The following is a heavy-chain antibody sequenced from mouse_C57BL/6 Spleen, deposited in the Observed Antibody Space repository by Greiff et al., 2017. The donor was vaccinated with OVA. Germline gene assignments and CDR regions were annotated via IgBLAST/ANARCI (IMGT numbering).Heavy chain of an antibody. CDR2: IDPENGDT. Sequence: EVKLQESGAELVRPGASVKLSCTASGFNIKDDYMHWVKQRPEQGLEWIGWIDPENGDTEYASKFQGKATITADTSSNTAYLQLSSLTSEDTAVYYCTTEPSMDYWGQGTSVTVSS. J-gene: IGHJ4*01. CDR3: TTEPSMDY. CDR1: GFNIKDDY. V-gene: IGHV14-4*01.